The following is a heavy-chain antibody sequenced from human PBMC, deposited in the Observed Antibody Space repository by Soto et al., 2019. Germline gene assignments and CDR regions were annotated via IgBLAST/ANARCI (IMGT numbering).Heavy chain of an antibody. CDR1: GGSISSGGYY. CDR2: IYYSGST. Sequence: PSETLSLTCTVSGGSISSGGYYWSWIRQHPGKGLEWIGYIYYSGSTYYNPSLKSRVTISVDTSKNQFSLQLNSVTPEDTAVYYCARVDFWSGYYATNWFDPWGQGTLVTVSS. CDR3: ARVDFWSGYYATNWFDP. D-gene: IGHD3-3*01. V-gene: IGHV4-31*03. J-gene: IGHJ5*02.